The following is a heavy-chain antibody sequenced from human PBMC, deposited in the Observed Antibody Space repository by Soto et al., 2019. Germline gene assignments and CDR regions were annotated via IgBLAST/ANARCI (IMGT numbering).Heavy chain of an antibody. V-gene: IGHV3-21*01. J-gene: IGHJ4*02. CDR2: ISSSSSYI. Sequence: GGSLRLSCAASGFTFSSYSMNWVREAPVKGLEWVSSISSSSSYIYYADSVKGRFTISRDDAKNSLYLQMNSLRAEDTAVYYCARDWTGAAGTSKNDYWGQGTLVTVSS. D-gene: IGHD6-13*01. CDR1: GFTFSSYS. CDR3: ARDWTGAAGTSKNDY.